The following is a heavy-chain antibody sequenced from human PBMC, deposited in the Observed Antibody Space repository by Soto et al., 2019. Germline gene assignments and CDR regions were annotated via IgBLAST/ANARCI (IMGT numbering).Heavy chain of an antibody. J-gene: IGHJ6*02. CDR1: GFTFSGSA. CDR2: IRSKANSYAT. Sequence: HPGGSLRLSCAASGFTFSGSAMHWVRQASGKGLEWVGLIRSKANSYATAYAASVKGRFTISRDDSKNTAYLQMNSLKTEDTAVYYCTRRIYDFWSGYQPYYYYGMDVWGQGTTVTVSS. D-gene: IGHD3-3*01. CDR3: TRRIYDFWSGYQPYYYYGMDV. V-gene: IGHV3-73*01.